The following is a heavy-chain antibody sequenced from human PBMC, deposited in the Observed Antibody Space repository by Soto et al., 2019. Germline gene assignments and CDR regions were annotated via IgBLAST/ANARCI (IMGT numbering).Heavy chain of an antibody. Sequence: GGSLRLSCAASGFTFSSYAMSWVRQAPGKGLEWVSAISGSGGSTYYAESVKGRFTISRDNSKNTLYLQMNSLRAEDTAVYYCAKAGGDSDSSSWYPSFLDYYYYYMDVWGKGTTVTVSS. CDR1: GFTFSSYA. V-gene: IGHV3-23*01. CDR2: ISGSGGST. D-gene: IGHD6-13*01. CDR3: AKAGGDSDSSSWYPSFLDYYYYYMDV. J-gene: IGHJ6*03.